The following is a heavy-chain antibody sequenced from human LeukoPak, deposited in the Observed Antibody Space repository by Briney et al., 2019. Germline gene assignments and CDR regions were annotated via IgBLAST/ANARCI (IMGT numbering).Heavy chain of an antibody. CDR1: GYSFTSYW. CDR3: ARSSSGPGAFDY. J-gene: IGHJ4*02. D-gene: IGHD6-19*01. V-gene: IGHV5-51*01. CDR2: IYPGESDT. Sequence: ESLKLSCKGSGYSFTSYWIGWVRQMPGKGLEWMGIIYPGESDTRYSPSFQGQVTISADKSISTAYLQWSSLKASDTDMYYCARSSSGPGAFDYWGQGTLVTVSS.